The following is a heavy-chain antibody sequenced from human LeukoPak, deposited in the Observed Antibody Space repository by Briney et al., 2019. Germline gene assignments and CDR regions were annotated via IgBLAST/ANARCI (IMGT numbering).Heavy chain of an antibody. CDR1: GFTFSSYG. J-gene: IGHJ4*02. V-gene: IGHV3-30*02. CDR3: ARTSSTSSPAPLDY. CDR2: IRYDGSNK. D-gene: IGHD2-2*01. Sequence: PGGSLRLSCAASGFTFSSYGMHWVRQAPGKGLEWVAFIRYDGSNKYYADSVKGRFTISRDNSKNTLYLQMNSLRAEDTAVYYCARTSSTSSPAPLDYWGQGTLVTVSS.